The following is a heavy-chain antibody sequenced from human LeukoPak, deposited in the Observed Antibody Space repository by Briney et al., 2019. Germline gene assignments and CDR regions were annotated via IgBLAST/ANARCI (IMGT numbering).Heavy chain of an antibody. V-gene: IGHV3-21*01. Sequence: GGSLRLSCAASGFTFSSYSMNWVRQAPGKGLEWVSSISSSSSYIYYADSVKGRFTTSRDNAKNSLYLQMNSLRAEDTAVYYCASSGYCSSTSCYLVYYYYMDVWGKGTTVTVSS. CDR2: ISSSSSYI. J-gene: IGHJ6*03. CDR1: GFTFSSYS. D-gene: IGHD2-2*01. CDR3: ASSGYCSSTSCYLVYYYYMDV.